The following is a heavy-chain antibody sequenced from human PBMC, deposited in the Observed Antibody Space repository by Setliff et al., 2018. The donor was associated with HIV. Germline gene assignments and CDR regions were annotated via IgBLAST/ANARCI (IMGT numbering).Heavy chain of an antibody. CDR2: SSPNNGVA. Sequence: ASVKVSCKATEYMILAYKMNWVRQAPGQGLEWIGRSSPNNGVAEYAPKFQSRVIMTLDTSISTAYLEIPRLTSDDAAVYYCARPRVFDSFDVWGQGTMVTVSS. CDR1: EYMILAYK. J-gene: IGHJ3*01. CDR3: ARPRVFDSFDV. V-gene: IGHV1-2*06.